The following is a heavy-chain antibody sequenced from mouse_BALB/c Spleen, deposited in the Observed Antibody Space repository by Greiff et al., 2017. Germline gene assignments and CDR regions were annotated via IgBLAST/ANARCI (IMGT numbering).Heavy chain of an antibody. D-gene: IGHD1-1*01. Sequence: EVQLPQSGAELVRPGALVKLSCKASGFNIKDYYMHWVKQRPEQGLEWIGWIDPENGNTIYDPKFQGKASITADTSSNTAYLQLSSLTSEDTAVYYCARGYYGSSYWFAYWGQGTLVTVSA. J-gene: IGHJ3*01. CDR1: GFNIKDYY. V-gene: IGHV14-1*02. CDR2: IDPENGNT. CDR3: ARGYYGSSYWFAY.